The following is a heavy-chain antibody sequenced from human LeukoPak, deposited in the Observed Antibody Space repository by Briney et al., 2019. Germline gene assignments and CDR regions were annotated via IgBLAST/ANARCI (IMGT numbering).Heavy chain of an antibody. CDR3: ARDSTVGRY. CDR2: ISSSSSTI. V-gene: IGHV3-48*01. CDR1: GFTFSTYS. Sequence: HAGGSLRLSCAASGFTFSTYSMNWVRQAPGKGLEWVSYISSSSSTIYYADSVKGRFTISRDNAKNSLYLQMNSLRVGDTAVYYCARDSTVGRYWGQGTLVTVSS. D-gene: IGHD1-26*01. J-gene: IGHJ4*02.